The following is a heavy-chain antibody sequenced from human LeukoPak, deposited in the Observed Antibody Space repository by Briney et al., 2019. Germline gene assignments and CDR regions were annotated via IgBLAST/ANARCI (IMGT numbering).Heavy chain of an antibody. CDR1: GGSFSGYY. CDR3: ARGLMVRGASFDY. Sequence: SETLSLTCAVYGGSFSGYYWSWIRQPPGKGLEWIGEINHSGSNNYNPSLKSRVTISVDTSKNQFSLKLSSVTAADTAVYYCARGLMVRGASFDYWGQGPLVTVSS. CDR2: INHSGSN. D-gene: IGHD3-10*01. J-gene: IGHJ4*02. V-gene: IGHV4-34*01.